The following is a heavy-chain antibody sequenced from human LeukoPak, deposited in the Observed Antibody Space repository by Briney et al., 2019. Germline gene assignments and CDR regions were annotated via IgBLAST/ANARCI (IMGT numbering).Heavy chain of an antibody. V-gene: IGHV1-8*02. D-gene: IGHD3-22*01. CDR3: ARAYYYDSSGYPD. CDR2: MNPHSGNT. CDR1: GYTFTFYD. J-gene: IGHJ4*02. Sequence: VSVKVSCKASGYTFTFYDIQWVRQAAGQGLEWMGWMNPHSGNTGYAQKLQGRVTMTTDTSTSTAYMELRSLRSDDTAVYYCARAYYYDSSGYPDWGQGTLVTVSS.